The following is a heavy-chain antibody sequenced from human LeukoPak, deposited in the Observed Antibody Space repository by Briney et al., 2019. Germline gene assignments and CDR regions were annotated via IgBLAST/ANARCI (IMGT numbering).Heavy chain of an antibody. D-gene: IGHD1-1*01. Sequence: GGSLRLSCAASGFTFSSYAMSWVRQAPGKGLEWVSGLSGSGGSTYYTDSVKGRFTISRDNSNNTLYLQMNTLRVEDTAVYYCAKEGTGIHFDYWGQGTLVTVSS. J-gene: IGHJ4*02. V-gene: IGHV3-23*01. CDR2: LSGSGGST. CDR1: GFTFSSYA. CDR3: AKEGTGIHFDY.